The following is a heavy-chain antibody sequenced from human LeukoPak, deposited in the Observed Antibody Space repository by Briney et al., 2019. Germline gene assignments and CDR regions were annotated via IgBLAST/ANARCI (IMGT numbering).Heavy chain of an antibody. D-gene: IGHD3-10*01. J-gene: IGHJ6*03. CDR3: ARFAAGGFYYYYMDV. V-gene: IGHV3-23*01. CDR2: ISGSGGST. CDR1: GFTFSSYA. Sequence: GRSLRLSCAASGFTFSSYAMSWVRQAPGKGLEWVSAISGSGGSTYYADSVKGRFTISTDNAKNSLYLQMNSLRADDTAVYYCARFAAGGFYYYYMDVGGKGTTVTVS.